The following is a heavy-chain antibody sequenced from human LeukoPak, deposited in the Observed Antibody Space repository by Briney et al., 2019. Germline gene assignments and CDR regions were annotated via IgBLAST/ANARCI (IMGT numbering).Heavy chain of an antibody. V-gene: IGHV1-69*13. CDR2: IIPIFGTA. CDR1: GGTFSSYA. D-gene: IGHD1-26*01. Sequence: GASVKVSCKASGGTFSSYAISWVRQAPGQGLEWMGGIIPIFGTANYAQKFQGRVTITADESTSTAYMELSSLRSEDTAVYYCASGIIVGAAPDCYYYYMDIWGKGTTVTVSS. J-gene: IGHJ6*03. CDR3: ASGIIVGAAPDCYYYYMDI.